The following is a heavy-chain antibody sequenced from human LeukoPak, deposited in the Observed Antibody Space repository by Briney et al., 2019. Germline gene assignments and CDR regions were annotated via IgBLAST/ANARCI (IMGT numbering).Heavy chain of an antibody. D-gene: IGHD3-9*01. CDR2: INPNSGGT. CDR1: GYTFTGYY. J-gene: IGHJ4*02. Sequence: GASVKVSCKASGYTFTGYYMHWVRQAPGQGLEWMGWINPNSGGTNYAQKFQGRVTMTRDTSISTAYMELSRLRSDDTAVYYCARDLYDILTGYYSFLFDYWGQGTLVTVSS. V-gene: IGHV1-2*02. CDR3: ARDLYDILTGYYSFLFDY.